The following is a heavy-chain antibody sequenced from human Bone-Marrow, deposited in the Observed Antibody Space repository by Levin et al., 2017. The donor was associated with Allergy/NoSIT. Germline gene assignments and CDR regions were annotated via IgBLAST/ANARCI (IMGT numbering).Heavy chain of an antibody. CDR2: ISYSGDT. D-gene: IGHD4-17*01. Sequence: SQTLSLTCSVSGVSIRSYYWSWIRQSPGKGLEWIGYISYSGDTNYNPSLNNRVTISLDTSKKEFSLRLTSVTAADTAVYYCARDEPPTTVTTPFYWGQGTLVTVSS. CDR3: ARDEPPTTVTTPFY. V-gene: IGHV4-59*01. CDR1: GVSIRSYY. J-gene: IGHJ4*02.